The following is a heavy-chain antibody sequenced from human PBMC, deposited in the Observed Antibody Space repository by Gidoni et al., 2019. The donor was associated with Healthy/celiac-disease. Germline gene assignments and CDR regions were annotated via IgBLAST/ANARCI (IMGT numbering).Heavy chain of an antibody. D-gene: IGHD6-13*01. CDR2: ISGSGGST. J-gene: IGHJ4*02. Sequence: EVQLLESGGGLVQPGGSLRLSCAASGFTFSSYAMSWVRQAPGKGLEWVSAISGSGGSTYYADSVKGRFTISRDNSKNTLYLQMNSLRAEDTAVYYCAKDSAGRVAAAAYFDYWGQGTLVTVSS. CDR3: AKDSAGRVAAAAYFDY. V-gene: IGHV3-23*01. CDR1: GFTFSSYA.